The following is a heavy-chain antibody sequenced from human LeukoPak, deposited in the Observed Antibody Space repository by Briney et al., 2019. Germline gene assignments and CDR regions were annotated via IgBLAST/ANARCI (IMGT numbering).Heavy chain of an antibody. V-gene: IGHV3-7*01. CDR1: GFTLSSYW. CDR3: EADTRY. J-gene: IGHJ4*02. Sequence: GGSLRLSCAASGFTLSSYWMSWVRQAPGKGLEWVANIKQDGSEKYYVDSVKGRFTISRDNAKNTLYLEMNSLRAEDTAVYYCEADTRYWGQGTLVTVSS. D-gene: IGHD2-15*01. CDR2: IKQDGSEK.